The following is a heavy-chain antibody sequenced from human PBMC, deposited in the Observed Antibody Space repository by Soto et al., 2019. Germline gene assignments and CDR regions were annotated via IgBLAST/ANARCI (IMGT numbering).Heavy chain of an antibody. CDR1: FYTFTIYV. Sequence: VSLSRHACFYTFTIYVICLVRLAQAQGLEWMGWISAYTGNTNYAQKLQGRVTMTTDTSTSTAYMELRSLRSDDTAVYYCSRDTADRSDAGDGFGIWGQGPMVTV. CDR3: SRDTADRSDAGDGFGI. CDR2: ISAYTGNT. V-gene: IGHV1-18*01. J-gene: IGHJ3*02. D-gene: IGHD2-15*01.